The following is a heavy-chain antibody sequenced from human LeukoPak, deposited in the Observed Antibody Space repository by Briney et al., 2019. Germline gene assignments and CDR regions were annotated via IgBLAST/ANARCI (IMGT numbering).Heavy chain of an antibody. D-gene: IGHD3-3*01. Sequence: PGGSLRLSCAASGFTFSLYGMQWVRQAPGKGLQWVAVIRYDASNEYYVDSVKGRFTISRDNSENTLYLQMNSLRTEDTAVYYCARFDYWSGFYPLDHWGQGTLVTVSS. CDR1: GFTFSLYG. V-gene: IGHV3-30*02. J-gene: IGHJ4*02. CDR3: ARFDYWSGFYPLDH. CDR2: IRYDASNE.